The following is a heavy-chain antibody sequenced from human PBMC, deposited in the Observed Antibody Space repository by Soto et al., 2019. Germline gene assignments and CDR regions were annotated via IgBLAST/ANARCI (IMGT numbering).Heavy chain of an antibody. CDR3: ARGRTTVTTFHYYGMDV. V-gene: IGHV3-48*02. CDR1: GFTFSSYS. D-gene: IGHD4-17*01. Sequence: GGSLRLSCAASGFTFSSYSMNWVRQAPGKGLEWVSYISSSSSTIYYADSVKGRFTISRDNAKNSLYLQMNSLRDEDTAVYYCARGRTTVTTFHYYGMDVWGQGTTVTVSS. J-gene: IGHJ6*02. CDR2: ISSSSSTI.